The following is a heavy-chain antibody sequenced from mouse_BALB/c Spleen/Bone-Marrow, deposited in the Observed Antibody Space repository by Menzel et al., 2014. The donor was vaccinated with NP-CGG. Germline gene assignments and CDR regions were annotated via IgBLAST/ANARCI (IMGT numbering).Heavy chain of an antibody. V-gene: IGHV1-5*01. CDR3: TTLARNYFDY. CDR2: IYPGNSDT. Sequence: EVKLVESGTVLARPGALVKMSCKASGYTFTSYWMHWVKQRPGQGLEWIGTIYPGNSDTTYNQKFKGKAKLTAVTSTSTAYMELSSLTNEDSAVYYCTTLARNYFDYWGQGTTLTVSS. J-gene: IGHJ2*01. CDR1: GYTFTSYW.